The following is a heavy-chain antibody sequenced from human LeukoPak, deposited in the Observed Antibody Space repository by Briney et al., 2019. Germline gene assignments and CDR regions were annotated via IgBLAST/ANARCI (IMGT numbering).Heavy chain of an antibody. V-gene: IGHV4-4*07. CDR2: IYTSGST. D-gene: IGHD3-3*01. Sequence: SETLSLTCTVSGGSISSYYWSWIRQTAGKGLEWIGRIYTSGSTNYNPSLKSRVTMSVDTSKNQFSLKLSSVTAADAAVYYCASSAHYDFWSGSTYYYYYGMDVWGQGTTVTVSS. CDR3: ASSAHYDFWSGSTYYYYYGMDV. J-gene: IGHJ6*02. CDR1: GGSISSYY.